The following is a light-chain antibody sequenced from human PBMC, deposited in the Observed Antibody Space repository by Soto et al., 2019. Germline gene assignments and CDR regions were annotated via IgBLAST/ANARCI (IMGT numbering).Light chain of an antibody. CDR2: DAS. V-gene: IGKV1-5*01. J-gene: IGKJ1*01. Sequence: DIQMTQSPSALSASVGDRVTITCRASQSISSWLAWYQHKPGKAPKLLSYDASTLQSGVPSRFSGSGSGTEFTVTISNLQVYDFATYFCQQYECYSPWTCRRGPRVEIK. CDR1: QSISSW. CDR3: QQYECYSPWT.